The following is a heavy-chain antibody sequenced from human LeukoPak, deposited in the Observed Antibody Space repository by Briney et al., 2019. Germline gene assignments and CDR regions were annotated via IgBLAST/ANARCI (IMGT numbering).Heavy chain of an antibody. CDR3: ARDRAVAGFRFDY. Sequence: GASVKVSCKASGHTFTSYYMHWVRQAPGQGLEWMGVINPSGGITSYAQKFQGRVTMTRDTSTSTVYMELSSLRSEDTAVYYCARDRAVAGFRFDYWGQGTLVTVSS. J-gene: IGHJ4*02. CDR2: INPSGGIT. CDR1: GHTFTSYY. V-gene: IGHV1-46*01. D-gene: IGHD6-19*01.